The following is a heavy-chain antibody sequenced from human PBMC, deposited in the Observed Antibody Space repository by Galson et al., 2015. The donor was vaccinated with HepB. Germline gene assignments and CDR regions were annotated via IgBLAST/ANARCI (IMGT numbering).Heavy chain of an antibody. V-gene: IGHV3-30-3*01. J-gene: IGHJ4*02. Sequence: SLRLSCAASGFTFSDYAMHWVRQAPGKGLEWVAVISNDGSNIFYADSVRGRFIVSRDNFKNMVDLQMNTLRPEDTALYYCVRPPGACWGQGTLVTVAS. CDR3: VRPPGAC. CDR1: GFTFSDYA. CDR2: ISNDGSNI. D-gene: IGHD3-10*01.